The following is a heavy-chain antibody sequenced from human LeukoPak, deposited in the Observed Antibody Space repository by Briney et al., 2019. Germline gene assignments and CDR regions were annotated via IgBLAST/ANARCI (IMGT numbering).Heavy chain of an antibody. Sequence: PGGSLRLSCAASGFTFSSYAMSWVRQAPGKGLEWVSAICGSSGSTYYAASVKGRFTISRDNSKNPLYLQMNSLRAEDAAVYYCAKDYDILTGSEYWGQGTLVTVSS. CDR1: GFTFSSYA. CDR2: ICGSSGST. V-gene: IGHV3-23*01. CDR3: AKDYDILTGSEY. D-gene: IGHD3-9*01. J-gene: IGHJ4*02.